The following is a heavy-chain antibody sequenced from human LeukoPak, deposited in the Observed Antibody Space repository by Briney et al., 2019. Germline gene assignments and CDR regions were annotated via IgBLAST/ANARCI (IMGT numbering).Heavy chain of an antibody. J-gene: IGHJ4*02. D-gene: IGHD3-3*01. CDR2: ISYSGNT. CDR1: GGSISSYY. V-gene: IGHV4-59*01. Sequence: PSETLSLTCSVSGGSISSYYWSWIRQSPGKGLGWIGYISYSGNTDYNPSLKSRVTISLDTSKNQFSLKLSSVTAADAAVYYCARISFWSGSYYFDYWGQGTLVTVSS. CDR3: ARISFWSGSYYFDY.